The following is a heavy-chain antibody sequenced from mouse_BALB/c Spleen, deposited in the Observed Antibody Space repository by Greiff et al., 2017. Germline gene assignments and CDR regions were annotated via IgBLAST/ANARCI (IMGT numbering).Heavy chain of an antibody. Sequence: VMLVESGPGLVAPSQSLSITCTVSGFSLTSYGVHWVRQPPGKGLEWLGVIWAGGSTNYNSALMSRLSISKDNSKSQVFLKMNSLQTDDTAMYYCASYYGSSYWYFDVWGAGTTVTVSS. CDR3: ASYYGSSYWYFDV. CDR2: IWAGGST. J-gene: IGHJ1*01. V-gene: IGHV2-9*02. D-gene: IGHD1-1*01. CDR1: GFSLTSYG.